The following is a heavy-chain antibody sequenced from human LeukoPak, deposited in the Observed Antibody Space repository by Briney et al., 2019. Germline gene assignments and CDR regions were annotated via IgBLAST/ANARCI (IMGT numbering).Heavy chain of an antibody. D-gene: IGHD1-26*01. CDR3: ARTLSGSYYHPFDY. CDR2: ISSSSSYI. CDR1: GFTFSSYS. J-gene: IGHJ4*02. Sequence: GGSLGLSCAASGFTFSSYSMNWVRQAPGKGLGWVSLISSSSSYIYYADSVKGRFTISRDNAKNSLYLQMNSLRAEDTAVYYCARTLSGSYYHPFDYWGQGTLVTVSS. V-gene: IGHV3-21*01.